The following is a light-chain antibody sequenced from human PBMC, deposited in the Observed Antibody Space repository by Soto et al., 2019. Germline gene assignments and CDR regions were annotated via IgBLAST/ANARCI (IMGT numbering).Light chain of an antibody. CDR2: GAS. CDR1: QSVSSD. V-gene: IGKV3-15*01. CDR3: QHYNNWPRT. Sequence: EIRMKKSPATLSVSPGERATLSCRASQSVSSDLAWYHQKPGQAPRLLIYGASTRATGIPARFSGSGSGTEFTLSINSLQSEDFAVYYCQHYNNWPRTFGQGTKVDI. J-gene: IGKJ1*01.